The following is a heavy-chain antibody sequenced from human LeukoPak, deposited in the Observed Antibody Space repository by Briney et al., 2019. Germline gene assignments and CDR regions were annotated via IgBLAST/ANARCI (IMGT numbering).Heavy chain of an antibody. CDR3: TIPPSRGVNLASDAFDI. D-gene: IGHD3-10*01. J-gene: IGHJ3*02. CDR1: GCTFSSHG. V-gene: IGHV3-30*03. Sequence: GGSLRLSCAASGCTFSSHGMHWVRQAPGKGLEGVAVISYGGTNEYYADSVKGRFTISRDNSKNTLYLQMNSLRAEDTAVYYCTIPPSRGVNLASDAFDIWGQGTMVTVSS. CDR2: ISYGGTNE.